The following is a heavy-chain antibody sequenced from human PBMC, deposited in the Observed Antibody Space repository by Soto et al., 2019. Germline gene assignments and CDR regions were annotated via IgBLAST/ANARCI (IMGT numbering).Heavy chain of an antibody. D-gene: IGHD2-8*01. CDR3: ASSPNDYYGMDV. J-gene: IGHJ6*02. Sequence: SVNVSCQASGYTFNNYAMYWVREDPGQRLEWMGWINAGNGNTQYSQKFQGRVTITRDTSASTAYMELSSLRSEDTAVYYCASSPNDYYGMDVWGQGTTVKVAS. CDR1: GYTFNNYA. V-gene: IGHV1-3*01. CDR2: INAGNGNT.